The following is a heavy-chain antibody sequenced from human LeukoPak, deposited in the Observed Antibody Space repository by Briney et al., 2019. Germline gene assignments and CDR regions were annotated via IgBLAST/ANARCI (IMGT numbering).Heavy chain of an antibody. CDR3: AKSSSLSGGYFYYMDV. CDR2: FSGSNNYT. J-gene: IGHJ6*03. CDR1: GFTFSSYA. V-gene: IGHV3-23*01. D-gene: IGHD2-2*01. Sequence: GGSLRLSCAASGFTFSSYAMNWVRQVPGKGLEWVSAFSGSNNYTYCADSVKGRFTISRDNSKNTLYLQMNTLRAEDTAVYYCAKSSSLSGGYFYYMDVWGKGTTVTVSS.